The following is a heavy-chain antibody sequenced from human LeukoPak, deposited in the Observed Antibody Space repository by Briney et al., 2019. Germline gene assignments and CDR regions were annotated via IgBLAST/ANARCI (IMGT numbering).Heavy chain of an antibody. Sequence: ASVKVSCKTSGYTLTDYNLDWVRQAPGRGLEWMGWISTKTGTPHVQGFTGRFVFSLDTSVSTAYLQISNLNLDDTAVYYCARILGDHQKDFHHWGQGTLVTVSS. CDR2: ISTKTGTP. D-gene: IGHD3-3*01. CDR1: GYTLTDYN. CDR3: ARILGDHQKDFHH. J-gene: IGHJ1*01. V-gene: IGHV7-4-1*02.